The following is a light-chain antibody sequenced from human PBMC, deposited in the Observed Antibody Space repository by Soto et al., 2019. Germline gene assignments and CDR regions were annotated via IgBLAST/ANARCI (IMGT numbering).Light chain of an antibody. CDR1: SSNIGAGCA. J-gene: IGLJ1*01. CDR2: DNS. CDR3: QSYDYSLRGYV. V-gene: IGLV1-40*01. Sequence: QFVLTQPPSVSGVPGQRVTISCTGSSSNIGAGCAVHWYQQLPGTAPKLLISDNSNRPSGVPDRFSGSRSGTSASLAITGLQAEDEADYYCQSYDYSLRGYVFGTETKVTVL.